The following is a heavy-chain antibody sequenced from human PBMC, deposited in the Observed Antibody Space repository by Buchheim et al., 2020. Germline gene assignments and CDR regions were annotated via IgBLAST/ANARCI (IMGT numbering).Heavy chain of an antibody. V-gene: IGHV3-15*07. Sequence: EVQLVESGGGLVKPGGSLRLSCAASGFTFSNAWMNWVRQAPGKGLEWVGRIKSKTDGGTTDYAAPVKGRFTISRDDSKNTLYLQMNSLKTEDTAVYYCTTDYCSGGSCYSLAPVEGMDVWGQGTT. CDR2: IKSKTDGGTT. CDR3: TTDYCSGGSCYSLAPVEGMDV. J-gene: IGHJ6*02. CDR1: GFTFSNAW. D-gene: IGHD2-15*01.